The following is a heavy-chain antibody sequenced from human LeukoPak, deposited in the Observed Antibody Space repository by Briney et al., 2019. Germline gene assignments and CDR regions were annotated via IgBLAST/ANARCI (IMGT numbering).Heavy chain of an antibody. V-gene: IGHV4-59*01. CDR3: ARDGGSGSYSSRMFDP. J-gene: IGHJ5*02. CDR1: GGTMRSYY. Sequence: SETLSLTCTVSGGTMRSYYWSWIRQPPGKGLEWIGCINNNGDTKYNPSVKSRITISVDTSKNRFSLKVESVTAADTAVYYCARDGGSGSYSSRMFDPWGQGTLVTVSS. CDR2: INNNGDT. D-gene: IGHD3-10*01.